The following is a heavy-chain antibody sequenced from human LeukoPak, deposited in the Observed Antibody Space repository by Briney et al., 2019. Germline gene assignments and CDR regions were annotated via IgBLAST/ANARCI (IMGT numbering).Heavy chain of an antibody. D-gene: IGHD2-2*01. CDR1: GGTFSSYA. CDR2: IIPIFDTA. CDR3: ARQGSSTTQLLAY. V-gene: IGHV1-69*05. Sequence: SVKVSCKASGGTFSSYAISWVRQAPGQGLEWMGRIIPIFDTANYAQKFQGRVTITTDESTSTAYMELSSLRSEDTAVYYCARQGSSTTQLLAYWGQGTLVTVSS. J-gene: IGHJ4*02.